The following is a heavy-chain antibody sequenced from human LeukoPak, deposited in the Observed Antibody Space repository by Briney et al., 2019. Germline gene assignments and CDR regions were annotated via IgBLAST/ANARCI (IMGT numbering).Heavy chain of an antibody. Sequence: GASVKVSCKASGYTFTGYYMHWVRQAPGQGLEWMGIINPSGGSTSYAQKFQGRVTMTEDTSTDTAYMELSSLRPEDTAVYYCAVTRGRFGESNWFDPWGQGTLVTVSS. J-gene: IGHJ5*02. CDR3: AVTRGRFGESNWFDP. D-gene: IGHD3-10*01. V-gene: IGHV1-46*01. CDR1: GYTFTGYY. CDR2: INPSGGST.